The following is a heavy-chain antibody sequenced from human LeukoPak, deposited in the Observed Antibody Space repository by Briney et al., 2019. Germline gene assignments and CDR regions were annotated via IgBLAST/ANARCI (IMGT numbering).Heavy chain of an antibody. V-gene: IGHV4-39*01. CDR1: GGSISSSSYY. CDR3: ARQRDSSSSYTRGYFDY. J-gene: IGHJ4*02. D-gene: IGHD6-6*01. Sequence: KPSQTLSLTCTVSGGSISSSSYYWGWIRQPPGKGLEWIGSIYYSGSTYYNPSLKSRVTISVDTSKNQFSLKLSSVTAADTAVYYCARQRDSSSSYTRGYFDYWGQGTLVTVSS. CDR2: IYYSGST.